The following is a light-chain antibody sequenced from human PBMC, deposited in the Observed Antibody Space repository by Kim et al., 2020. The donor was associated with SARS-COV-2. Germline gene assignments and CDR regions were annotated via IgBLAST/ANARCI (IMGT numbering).Light chain of an antibody. Sequence: LSPGERATHSCRASQSVSSFLARYQQNPGQAPRLLIYDASSRATGIPDRCSGSGSGTDFTLTISRLEPEDFAVYCCQQYGSSSITFGQGTRLEIK. V-gene: IGKV3-20*01. J-gene: IGKJ5*01. CDR2: DAS. CDR1: QSVSSF. CDR3: QQYGSSSIT.